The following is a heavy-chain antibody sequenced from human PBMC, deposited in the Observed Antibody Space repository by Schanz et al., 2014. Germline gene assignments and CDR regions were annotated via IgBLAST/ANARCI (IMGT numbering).Heavy chain of an antibody. CDR3: ARGGRNSYGFTAKFDA. D-gene: IGHD3-16*01. J-gene: IGHJ5*02. V-gene: IGHV4-59*13. CDR1: GSDIRGFH. Sequence: QVQLQESGPGQVRPSETLSLTCTVSGSDIRGFHWSWIRQSPVKGLEWIGYIAYSGSTNYNPSLQSRVAISLDASQSQFSLRLTYVSSADTAMYYCARGGRNSYGFTAKFDAWGQGTLVAVAS. CDR2: IAYSGST.